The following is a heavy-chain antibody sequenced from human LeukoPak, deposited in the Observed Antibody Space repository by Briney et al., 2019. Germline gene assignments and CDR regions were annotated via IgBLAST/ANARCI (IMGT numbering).Heavy chain of an antibody. D-gene: IGHD6-13*01. Sequence: SETLSLTCAVYGGPFSGYYWSWIRQPPGKGLEWIGEINHSGSTNYNPSLKSRVTISVDTSKNQFSLKLSSVTAADTAVYYCARRGSIAAGRGFDYWGQGTLVTVSS. CDR3: ARRGSIAAGRGFDY. CDR2: INHSGST. CDR1: GGPFSGYY. V-gene: IGHV4-34*01. J-gene: IGHJ4*02.